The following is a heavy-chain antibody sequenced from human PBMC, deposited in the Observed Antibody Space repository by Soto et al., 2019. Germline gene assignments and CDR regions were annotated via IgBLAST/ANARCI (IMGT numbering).Heavy chain of an antibody. CDR2: IYYSGST. D-gene: IGHD1-7*01. Sequence: QVQLQESGPGLVKPSETLSLTCTVSGGSISSYYWSWIRQPPGKGLEWIGYIYYSGSTNYNPSLKTRVTLSVDTAKTQSPPKLSSVTAADTAVYYCARRYGTTFDYWGQGPLVTVSS. CDR1: GGSISSYY. J-gene: IGHJ4*02. CDR3: ARRYGTTFDY. V-gene: IGHV4-59*01.